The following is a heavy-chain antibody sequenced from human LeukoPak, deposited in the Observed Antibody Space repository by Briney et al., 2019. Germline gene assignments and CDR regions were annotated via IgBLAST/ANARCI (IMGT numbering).Heavy chain of an antibody. CDR2: ISSSGST. CDR3: ARVFGGNWLDP. V-gene: IGHV4-4*07. Sequence: SETLSLTCTVSGGSFPDQDWAWIRQTAGEGLQWIGRISSSGSTHYDPSLKRRVTLSVDGSKDQFSLELRAVTAADTGVYFCARVFGGNWLDPWGQETLVTVSS. D-gene: IGHD3-10*01. J-gene: IGHJ5*02. CDR1: GGSFPDQD.